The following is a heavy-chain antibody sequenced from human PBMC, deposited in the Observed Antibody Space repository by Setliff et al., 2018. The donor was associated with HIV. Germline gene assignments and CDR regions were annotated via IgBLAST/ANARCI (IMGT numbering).Heavy chain of an antibody. CDR3: AVDRHAFDI. Sequence: ASVKVSCKASGYSFTNYAMNWLRQAPGRGLEWMGWIHTEQGFPMYAQGFTGRFVFSLDPSVSTAYLQINSLNPDDGAVYYCAVDRHAFDIWCQGTVFTVAS. V-gene: IGHV7-4-1*02. J-gene: IGHJ3*02. CDR2: IHTEQGFP. D-gene: IGHD5-12*01. CDR1: GYSFTNYA.